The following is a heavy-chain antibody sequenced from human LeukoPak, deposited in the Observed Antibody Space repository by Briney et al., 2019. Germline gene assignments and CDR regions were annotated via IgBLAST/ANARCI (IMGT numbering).Heavy chain of an antibody. CDR3: ARSAGGNYFDY. Sequence: GGSLRLSCAASGFTFDNYNMSWVRQAPGKGLEWVSSISSGTNYIFEADSVKGRFTVTKDTALNSLSLQMNSLRADDTAVYYCARSAGGNYFDYWDQGTLVTVSS. CDR2: ISSGTNYI. J-gene: IGHJ4*02. V-gene: IGHV3-21*01. CDR1: GFTFDNYN. D-gene: IGHD2-8*02.